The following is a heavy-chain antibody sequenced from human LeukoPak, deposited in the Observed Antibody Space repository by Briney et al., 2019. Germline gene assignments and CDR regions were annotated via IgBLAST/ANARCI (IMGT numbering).Heavy chain of an antibody. CDR1: GFTFSSYS. V-gene: IGHV3-21*01. CDR3: ARQGSSGVVKPFDY. Sequence: GGSLRLSCAASGFTFSSYSMNWVRQAPGKGLEWVSSISSSSSYIYYADSVKGRFTISRDNAKNSLYLQMNSLRAEDTAVYYCARQGSSGVVKPFDYWGQGTLVTVSS. D-gene: IGHD3-3*01. J-gene: IGHJ4*02. CDR2: ISSSSSYI.